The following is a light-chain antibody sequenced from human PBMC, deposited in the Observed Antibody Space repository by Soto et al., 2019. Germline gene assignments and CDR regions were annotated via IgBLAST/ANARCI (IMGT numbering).Light chain of an antibody. J-gene: IGKJ1*01. V-gene: IGKV1-5*03. CDR3: QHYDSYSEA. Sequence: DIQMTQSPSTLSGSVGDRVTINCRASQTISSWLAWYQQKPGKAPKLLIYKASTLKSGVPSRFSGSGSGTEFTLTISSLQPDDFATYYCQHYDSYSEAFGQVAKVDIK. CDR2: KAS. CDR1: QTISSW.